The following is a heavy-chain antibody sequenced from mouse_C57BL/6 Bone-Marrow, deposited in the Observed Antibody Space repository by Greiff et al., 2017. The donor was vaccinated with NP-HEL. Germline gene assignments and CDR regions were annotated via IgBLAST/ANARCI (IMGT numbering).Heavy chain of an antibody. J-gene: IGHJ4*01. CDR1: GYTFTSYW. D-gene: IGHD2-2*01. CDR3: ASMVTTGNYYAMDY. Sequence: VQLQQPGAELVRPGTSVKLSCKASGYTFTSYWMHWVKQRPGQGLEWIGVIDPSDSYTNYNQKFKGKATLTVDTSSSTAYMQLSSLTSEDSAVYYCASMVTTGNYYAMDYWGQGTSVTVSS. V-gene: IGHV1-59*01. CDR2: IDPSDSYT.